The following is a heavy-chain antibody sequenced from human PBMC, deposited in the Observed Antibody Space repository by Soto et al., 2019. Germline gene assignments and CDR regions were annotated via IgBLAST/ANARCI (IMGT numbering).Heavy chain of an antibody. CDR3: TRDGDGRMTTNPYYYYGMDV. CDR2: VYYSGGA. V-gene: IGHV4-59*01. Sequence: EPLSLTCTDAGGSISGYYWSWIRQPPGKGLEWIGNVYYSGGAKYNPSVKRRVSISVDTSKNQFSLNLSSVTAAETAVYYCTRDGDGRMTTNPYYYYGMDVWGPGITVTVSS. D-gene: IGHD2-21*02. CDR1: GGSISGYY. J-gene: IGHJ6*02.